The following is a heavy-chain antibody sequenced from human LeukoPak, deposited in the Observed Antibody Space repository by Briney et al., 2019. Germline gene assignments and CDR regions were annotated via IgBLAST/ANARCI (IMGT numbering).Heavy chain of an antibody. Sequence: GGSLRLSCAASGFTFNTDTMNWVRQAPGKGLEWVAYISTSSSTIYCADSVKGRFTISRDNAKNSLYLQMHSLRDEDTAVYYCARGYLHFDYWGQGTLVTVSS. V-gene: IGHV3-48*02. CDR1: GFTFNTDT. J-gene: IGHJ4*02. CDR2: ISTSSSTI. CDR3: ARGYLHFDY. D-gene: IGHD2-2*01.